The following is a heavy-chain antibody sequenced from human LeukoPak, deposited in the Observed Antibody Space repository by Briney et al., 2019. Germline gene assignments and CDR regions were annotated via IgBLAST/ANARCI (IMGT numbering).Heavy chain of an antibody. V-gene: IGHV4-59*08. CDR1: GGSISSYY. Sequence: SETLSLTCTVSGGSISSYYWSWIRRPPGKGLEWIGYIYYSGSTNYNPSLKSRVTISVDTSKNQFSLKLSSVTAADTAVYYCARGSYDSSGFGYWGQGTLVTVSS. CDR2: IYYSGST. CDR3: ARGSYDSSGFGY. D-gene: IGHD3-22*01. J-gene: IGHJ4*02.